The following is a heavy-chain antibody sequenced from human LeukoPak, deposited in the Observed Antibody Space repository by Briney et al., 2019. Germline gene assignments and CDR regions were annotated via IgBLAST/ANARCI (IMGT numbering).Heavy chain of an antibody. D-gene: IGHD5-12*01. CDR1: GFTLSNYS. CDR2: ISSSSSYI. CDR3: ARVGYSGYDRGGFVDY. J-gene: IGHJ4*02. V-gene: IGHV3-21*01. Sequence: GGSLRLSCAASGFTLSNYSMNWVRQAPGKGLEWVSSISSSSSYIYYADSVKGRFTISRDNAKNSLYLQMNSLRAEDTAVYYCARVGYSGYDRGGFVDYWGQGTLVTVSS.